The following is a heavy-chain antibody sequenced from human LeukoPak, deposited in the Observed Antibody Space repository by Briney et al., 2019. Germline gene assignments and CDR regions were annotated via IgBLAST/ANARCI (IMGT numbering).Heavy chain of an antibody. CDR2: IKSKTAGGSA. V-gene: IGHV3-15*01. D-gene: IGHD6-19*01. Sequence: PGGSLRLSCVASGFTLSNAWMSWVRQAPGKGLEWVGRIKSKTAGGSANFAAPAKGRFTMSRDDSKNTLYLQMNSLKAEDTAVYYCVLAHTSGCYYVSWGQGTLVTVSS. CDR1: GFTLSNAW. J-gene: IGHJ4*02. CDR3: VLAHTSGCYYVS.